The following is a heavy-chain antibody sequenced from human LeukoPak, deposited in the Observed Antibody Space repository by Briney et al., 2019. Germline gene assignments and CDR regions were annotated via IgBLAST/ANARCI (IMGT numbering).Heavy chain of an antibody. J-gene: IGHJ6*02. CDR2: INPHSGGT. D-gene: IGHD6-19*01. CDR3: ARGSGWYYGMDV. V-gene: IGHV1-2*02. CDR1: GYTFTSNY. Sequence: ASVKVSCKASGYTFTSNYMHWVRQAPGQGLEWMGWINPHSGGTNYAQKFQGRVTMTRDTSISTAYMELSGLRSDDTAVYYCARGSGWYYGMDVWGQGTTVTVSS.